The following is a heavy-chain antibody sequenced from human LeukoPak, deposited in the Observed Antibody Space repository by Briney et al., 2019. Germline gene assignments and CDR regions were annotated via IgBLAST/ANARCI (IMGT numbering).Heavy chain of an antibody. CDR1: GFTFDDYA. CDR3: VKGGHSSGWYTDFDY. J-gene: IGHJ4*02. CDR2: ISWNSGSI. D-gene: IGHD6-19*01. Sequence: GRSLRLSYAASGFTFDDYAMHWVRQAPGKGLEWVSGISWNSGSIGYADSVKGRFTISRDNAKNSLFLQMNSLRVEDMAFYYCVKGGHSSGWYTDFDYWGQGTLVTVSS. V-gene: IGHV3-9*03.